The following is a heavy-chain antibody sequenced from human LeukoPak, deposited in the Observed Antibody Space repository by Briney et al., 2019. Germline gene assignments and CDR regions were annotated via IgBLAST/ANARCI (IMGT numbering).Heavy chain of an antibody. V-gene: IGHV3-15*01. CDR1: GFTFSSAW. Sequence: GGSLTLSCAASGFTFSSAWMSWVRQAPGKGLEWIGRIKTDTDGGATDYAAHVKGRFTISRDDSTSTLYLQMARLESEDTASYYCTTLFGLLFDSGHGGPRVMVSS. CDR2: IKTDTDGGAT. CDR3: TTLFGLLFDS. J-gene: IGHJ4*02. D-gene: IGHD2-15*01.